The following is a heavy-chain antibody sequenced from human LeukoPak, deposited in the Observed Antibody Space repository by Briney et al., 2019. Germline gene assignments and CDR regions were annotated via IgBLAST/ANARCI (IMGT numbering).Heavy chain of an antibody. V-gene: IGHV4-59*08. CDR3: ARSNYYYDSSGHYPYNFDY. CDR2: ISYSGST. CDR1: GGSISSYY. Sequence: SETLSLTCTVSGGSISSYYWSWIRQPPGKGLEWIGYISYSGSTNYNPSLKSRVTISVDTSKNQFSLKLSSVTAADTAVYYCARSNYYYDSSGHYPYNFDYWGQGTLVTVSS. J-gene: IGHJ4*02. D-gene: IGHD3-22*01.